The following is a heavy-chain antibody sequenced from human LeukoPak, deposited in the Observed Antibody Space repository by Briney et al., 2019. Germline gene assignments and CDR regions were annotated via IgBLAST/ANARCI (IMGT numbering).Heavy chain of an antibody. J-gene: IGHJ4*02. CDR2: ISGSGGST. CDR3: ATRYCSGGSCLSDY. Sequence: GGSLRLSCAASGFTFSSYAMSWVRQAPGKGLEWVSAISGSGGSTYYADSVKGRFTISRDNSKNTLYLQMNSLRAEDTAVYYCATRYCSGGSCLSDYWGQRTLVTVSS. V-gene: IGHV3-23*01. D-gene: IGHD2-15*01. CDR1: GFTFSSYA.